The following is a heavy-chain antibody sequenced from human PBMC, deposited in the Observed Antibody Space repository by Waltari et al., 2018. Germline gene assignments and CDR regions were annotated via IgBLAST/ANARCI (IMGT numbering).Heavy chain of an antibody. CDR3: ARDVAAAGTLDY. J-gene: IGHJ4*02. CDR2: IYSGGST. Sequence: EVQLVESGGGLIQPGGSLRLSCAAPGFTVSSNYMSWVRQAPGKGLEWVSVIYSGGSTYCADPLKGRFTISRYNSKNTLYLQMNSLRAEDTAVYYCARDVAAAGTLDYWGQGTLVTVSS. CDR1: GFTVSSNY. D-gene: IGHD6-13*01. V-gene: IGHV3-53*01.